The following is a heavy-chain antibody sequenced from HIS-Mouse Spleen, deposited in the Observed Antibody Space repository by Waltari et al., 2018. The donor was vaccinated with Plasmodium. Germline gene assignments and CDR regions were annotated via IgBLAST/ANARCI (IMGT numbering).Heavy chain of an antibody. CDR3: AKVNWGDAFDI. Sequence: QVQLVESGGGVVQPGRSLRLSCAASGFTFSSYGMHWVGQAPGKGLEWVAVISYDGSNKYYADSVKGRFTIARDNSKNTLYLQMNSLRAEDTAVYYCAKVNWGDAFDIWGQGTMVTVSS. V-gene: IGHV3-30*18. CDR1: GFTFSSYG. J-gene: IGHJ3*02. CDR2: ISYDGSNK. D-gene: IGHD7-27*01.